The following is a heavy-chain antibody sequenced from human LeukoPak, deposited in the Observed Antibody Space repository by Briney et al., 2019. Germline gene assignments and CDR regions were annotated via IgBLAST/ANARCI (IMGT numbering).Heavy chain of an antibody. CDR1: GGSISSYY. CDR3: ARAWATDYFDY. V-gene: IGHV4-59*01. CDR2: MYYSGTI. J-gene: IGHJ4*02. Sequence: SETLSLTCTVSGGSISSYYWSWIRQPPGKGLEWMGYMYYSGTINYNPSLKSRVTISVDTSKNQFSLKLSSVTAADTAMYYCARAWATDYFDYWGQGTLVTVSS.